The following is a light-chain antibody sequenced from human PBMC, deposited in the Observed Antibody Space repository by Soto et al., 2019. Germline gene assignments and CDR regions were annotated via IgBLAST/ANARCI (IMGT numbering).Light chain of an antibody. CDR1: QTISTW. V-gene: IGKV1-5*01. Sequence: DIQMTPSPPTLSASVGDRVTITCRASQTISTWLAWYQQKPGKPPKLLIYDASSLESGVPSRFSGSGSGTEFTLTISSLQPDDFATYFCQQYHSLYTFGQGTKVDIK. J-gene: IGKJ2*01. CDR3: QQYHSLYT. CDR2: DAS.